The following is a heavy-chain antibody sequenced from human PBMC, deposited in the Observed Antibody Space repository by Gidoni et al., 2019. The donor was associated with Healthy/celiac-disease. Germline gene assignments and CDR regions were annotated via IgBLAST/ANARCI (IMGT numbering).Heavy chain of an antibody. Sequence: EVQLEASGGGLVQPGGSLRLYCAASGFTFSDYEMNWVRQAPGKGLEWVSYIRSSGSPIFYADSVKGRFTISRDNTNNSLYLQMSSLTAEDTAVYYCARDGFDCWGQGTLVIVSS. CDR1: GFTFSDYE. CDR3: ARDGFDC. V-gene: IGHV3-48*03. J-gene: IGHJ4*02. CDR2: IRSSGSPI.